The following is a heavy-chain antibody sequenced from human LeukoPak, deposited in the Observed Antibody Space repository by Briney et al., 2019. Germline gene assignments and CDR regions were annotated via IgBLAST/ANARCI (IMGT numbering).Heavy chain of an antibody. D-gene: IGHD6-13*01. V-gene: IGHV3-7*01. J-gene: IGHJ4*02. CDR2: TKQDGGEK. Sequence: GGSLRLSCAASGFTFSSYSMNWVRQAPGKGLEWVANTKQDGGEKYYVDSVRGRFTISRDNAKNSLYLQVNSLRAEDTAVYYCAREAETSAGRLLDYWGQGTLVTVSS. CDR1: GFTFSSYS. CDR3: AREAETSAGRLLDY.